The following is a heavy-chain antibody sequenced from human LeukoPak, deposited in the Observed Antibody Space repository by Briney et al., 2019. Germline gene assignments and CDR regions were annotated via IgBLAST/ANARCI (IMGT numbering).Heavy chain of an antibody. CDR1: GFTFSGYW. J-gene: IGHJ4*02. CDR3: STSPSFGSSWYQFNY. Sequence: GGSLRLSCAASGFTFSGYWIHWVRQAPGKGLVWVSRINSDGSSTSYADSVKGRFTISRDNAKKTLYLQMNSLRAEDTAVYYCSTSPSFGSSWYQFNYWGQGTLVTVSS. CDR2: INSDGSST. V-gene: IGHV3-74*01. D-gene: IGHD6-13*01.